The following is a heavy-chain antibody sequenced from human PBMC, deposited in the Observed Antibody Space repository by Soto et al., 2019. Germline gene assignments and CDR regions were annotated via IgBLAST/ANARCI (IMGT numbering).Heavy chain of an antibody. Sequence: PGGSLRLSCAASGFTFSSYGMHWVRQAPGKGLEWVAVIWYDGSNKYYADSVKGRFTISRDNSKNTLYLQMNSLRAEDTAVYYCAREYYGSGSYYWGYYFDYWGQGTLVTVSS. CDR3: AREYYGSGSYYWGYYFDY. V-gene: IGHV3-33*01. CDR1: GFTFSSYG. J-gene: IGHJ4*02. CDR2: IWYDGSNK. D-gene: IGHD3-10*01.